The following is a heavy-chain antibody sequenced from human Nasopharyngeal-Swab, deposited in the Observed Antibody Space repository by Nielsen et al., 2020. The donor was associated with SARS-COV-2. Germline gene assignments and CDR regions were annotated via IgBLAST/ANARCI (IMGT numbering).Heavy chain of an antibody. D-gene: IGHD4/OR15-4a*01. CDR3: ARAMTMVVTIPAY. V-gene: IGHV1-46*01. CDR2: INPSGGST. Sequence: WVRQAPGQGLEWMGIINPSGGSTSYAQKLQGRVTMTTDTSTSTAYMELRSLRSDDTAVYYCARAMTMVVTIPAYWGQGTLVTVSS. J-gene: IGHJ4*02.